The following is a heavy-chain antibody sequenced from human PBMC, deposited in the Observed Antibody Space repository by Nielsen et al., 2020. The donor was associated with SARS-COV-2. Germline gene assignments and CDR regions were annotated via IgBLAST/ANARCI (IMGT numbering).Heavy chain of an antibody. D-gene: IGHD3-22*01. V-gene: IGHV3-21*01. CDR3: VKARYYYDSSGYFD. Sequence: SLNISCSSSGFTFSCYSMYLVRPAPGKVLEWVSSIISSSSYIYYADSVKGRFTISRDNAKNSLYLQMNSLRAEDTAVYYCVKARYYYDSSGYFDWGQGTLVTVSS. CDR1: GFTFSCYS. CDR2: IISSSSYI. J-gene: IGHJ4*02.